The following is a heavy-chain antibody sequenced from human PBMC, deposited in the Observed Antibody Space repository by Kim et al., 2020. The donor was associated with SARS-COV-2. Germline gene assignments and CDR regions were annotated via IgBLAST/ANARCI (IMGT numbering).Heavy chain of an antibody. V-gene: IGHV3-7*01. Sequence: DSLNGRFPISRDNARNSLYLQMNSLRAEDTAVYYCARLGYYGSGSHPDYWGQGTLVTVSS. D-gene: IGHD3-10*01. J-gene: IGHJ4*02. CDR3: ARLGYYGSGSHPDY.